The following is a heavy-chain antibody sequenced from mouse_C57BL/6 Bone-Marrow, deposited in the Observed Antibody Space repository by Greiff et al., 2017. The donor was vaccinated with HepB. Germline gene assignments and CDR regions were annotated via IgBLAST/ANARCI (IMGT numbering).Heavy chain of an antibody. D-gene: IGHD2-1*01. Sequence: QVQLQQPGAELVMPGASVKLSCKASGYTFTSYWMHWVKQRPRQGLEWIGEIDPSDSYTNYNQKFKGKSTLTVDKSSSTAYMQLSSLTSEDSAVYYCARRDGKDYFDYWGQGTTLTVSS. J-gene: IGHJ2*01. CDR1: GYTFTSYW. CDR3: ARRDGKDYFDY. CDR2: IDPSDSYT. V-gene: IGHV1-69*01.